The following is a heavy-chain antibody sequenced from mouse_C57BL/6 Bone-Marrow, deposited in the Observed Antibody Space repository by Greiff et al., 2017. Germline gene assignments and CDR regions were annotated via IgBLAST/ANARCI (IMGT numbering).Heavy chain of an antibody. J-gene: IGHJ3*01. CDR1: GYTFTSYG. D-gene: IGHD2-5*01. Sequence: QVQLQQSGAELARPGASVKLSCKASGYTFTSYGISWVKQRTGQGLEWIGEIYPRSGNTYYNEKFKGKATLTADKSSSTAYMELRSLTSEDSAVYFCARYNYSNYRFDYWGQGTLVTVSA. V-gene: IGHV1-81*01. CDR3: ARYNYSNYRFDY. CDR2: IYPRSGNT.